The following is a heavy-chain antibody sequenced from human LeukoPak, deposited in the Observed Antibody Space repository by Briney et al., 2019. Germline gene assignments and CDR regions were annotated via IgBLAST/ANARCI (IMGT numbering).Heavy chain of an antibody. CDR1: GFIFGSYG. CDR3: ARDRYSGSPDY. V-gene: IGHV3-33*01. CDR2: IWYDGSNM. D-gene: IGHD1-26*01. Sequence: PGKSLRLSCAASGFIFGSYGMHWVRQAPGKGREWVAVIWYDGSNMYYGDSVKGRFTISRDNSKNTLYLQTNSLRAEDTAVYYCARDRYSGSPDYWGQGALVTVSS. J-gene: IGHJ4*02.